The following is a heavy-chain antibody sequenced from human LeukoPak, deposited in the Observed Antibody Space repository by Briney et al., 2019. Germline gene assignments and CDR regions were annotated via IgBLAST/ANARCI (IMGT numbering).Heavy chain of an antibody. Sequence: GGSLRLSCAASGFTFSSYSMNWVRQAPGKGLEWVSSISSSSSYIYYADSVKGRFTISRDNAKNSLYLQMTSLRAEDTAVYYCARILWFGELLGDYWGQGTLVTVSS. J-gene: IGHJ4*02. V-gene: IGHV3-21*01. CDR2: ISSSSSYI. CDR3: ARILWFGELLGDY. D-gene: IGHD3-10*01. CDR1: GFTFSSYS.